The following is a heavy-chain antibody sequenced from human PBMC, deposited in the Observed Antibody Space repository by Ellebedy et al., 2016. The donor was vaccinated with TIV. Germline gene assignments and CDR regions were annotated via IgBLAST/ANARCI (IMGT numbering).Heavy chain of an antibody. CDR1: GFSISDYS. CDR3: AKGRGGGSDSSAPRYYFDY. D-gene: IGHD3-22*01. CDR2: ISNTGSRT. Sequence: GESLKISCVGSGFSISDYSMTWVRQAPGKGLEWVSTISNTGSRTYYADSVEGRFIISRDNSKKTLYLQMNSLRAEDTAVYYCAKGRGGGSDSSAPRYYFDYWGLGTLVTVSS. J-gene: IGHJ4*02. V-gene: IGHV3-23*01.